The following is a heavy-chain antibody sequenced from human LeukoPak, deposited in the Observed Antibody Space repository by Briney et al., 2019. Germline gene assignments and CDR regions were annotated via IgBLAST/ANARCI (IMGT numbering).Heavy chain of an antibody. CDR1: GFTFSSYW. CDR2: INWNSGDV. CDR3: AKDRNYRDLDSLDI. V-gene: IGHV3-9*01. J-gene: IGHJ3*02. D-gene: IGHD5-24*01. Sequence: GGSLRLSCAASGFTFSSYWMSWVRQAPGKGLEWASGINWNSGDVGYADSVKGRFTISRDNAKNSLYLQMNSLRAEDTAFYYCAKDRNYRDLDSLDIWGQGTMVTVSS.